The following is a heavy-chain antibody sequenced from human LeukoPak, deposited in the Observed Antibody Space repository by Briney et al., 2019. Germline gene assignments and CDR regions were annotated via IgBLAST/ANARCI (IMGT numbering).Heavy chain of an antibody. J-gene: IGHJ4*02. CDR2: VFRDGST. V-gene: IGHV3-53*01. CDR1: GFAFNSYY. CDR3: ATETWKD. D-gene: IGHD1-1*01. Sequence: GGSLRLSCAASGFAFNSYYMSWVRQAPGKGLEWVSAVFRDGSTSHSDSVKGRFTISRDNSRNTVYLQMKSLRAEDTAVYYCATETWKDWGQGTLVTVSS.